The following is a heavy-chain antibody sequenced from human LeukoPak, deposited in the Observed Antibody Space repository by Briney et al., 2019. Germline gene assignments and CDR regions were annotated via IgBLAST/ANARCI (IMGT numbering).Heavy chain of an antibody. CDR1: GFTFSSYE. Sequence: GGSLRLSCAASGFTFSSYEMNWVRQVPGKGLEWASYISSSGSTIYYADSVKGRFTISRDNAKNSLYLQMNSLRAEDTAVYYCAKQRGYYDSNFQHWGQGTLVTVSS. CDR3: AKQRGYYDSNFQH. CDR2: ISSSGSTI. D-gene: IGHD3-22*01. V-gene: IGHV3-48*03. J-gene: IGHJ1*01.